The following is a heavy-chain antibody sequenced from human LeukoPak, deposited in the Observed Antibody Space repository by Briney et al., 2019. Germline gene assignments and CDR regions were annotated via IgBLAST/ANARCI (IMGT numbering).Heavy chain of an antibody. CDR2: IYSGGRK. J-gene: IGHJ4*02. CDR1: GFSASRKY. Sequence: AGSLRLSCAASGFSASRKYMTWVRPAQGKGLEWVSVIYSGGRKDYADSVKGRFTISRDSSKNTLKLQMNSLRAEDTAVYYCTRDVIRGTNLGYWGQGTLVTVSS. V-gene: IGHV3-66*02. CDR3: TRDVIRGTNLGY. D-gene: IGHD3-10*01.